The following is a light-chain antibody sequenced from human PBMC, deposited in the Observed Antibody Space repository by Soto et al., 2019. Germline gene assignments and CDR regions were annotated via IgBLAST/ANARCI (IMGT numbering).Light chain of an antibody. V-gene: IGKV1-12*01. Sequence: DIQMTQSPSSLSASVGDRVTITCQASQDIATYLNWYQQKPGKAPKLLIYSASSLHSGVPSRFSGSRSGTDFTLTISSLQPEDFATYYCQQANSFPLTFGQGTRLEIK. CDR1: QDIATY. CDR3: QQANSFPLT. CDR2: SAS. J-gene: IGKJ5*01.